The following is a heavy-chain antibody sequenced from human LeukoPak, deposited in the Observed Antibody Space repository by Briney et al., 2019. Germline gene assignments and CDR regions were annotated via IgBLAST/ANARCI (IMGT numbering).Heavy chain of an antibody. J-gene: IGHJ4*02. V-gene: IGHV3-21*01. CDR2: ISSSSSYI. CDR1: GFTFSSYS. D-gene: IGHD4-17*01. CDR3: ARGDYGGTATYFDY. Sequence: GGSLRLSCAASGFTFSSYSMNWVRQAPGKGLEWVSSISSSSSYIYYADSVKGRFTISRDNAKNSLYLQMNSLRAEDTAVYYCARGDYGGTATYFDYWGQGTLVTVSS.